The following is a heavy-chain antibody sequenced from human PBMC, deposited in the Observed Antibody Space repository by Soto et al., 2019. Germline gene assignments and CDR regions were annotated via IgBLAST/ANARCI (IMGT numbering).Heavy chain of an antibody. CDR1: GGSISSGGYY. J-gene: IGHJ6*02. Sequence: PSETLSLTCTVSGGSISSGGYYCSWILHHPGKGLEWIGYIYYSVSTYYNPSLKSRVTISVDTSKNQFSLKLSSVTAADTAVYYCAREKRESLYYYYGMEVSGQGTTVTLSS. CDR3: AREKRESLYYYYGMEV. CDR2: IYYSVST. V-gene: IGHV4-31*03.